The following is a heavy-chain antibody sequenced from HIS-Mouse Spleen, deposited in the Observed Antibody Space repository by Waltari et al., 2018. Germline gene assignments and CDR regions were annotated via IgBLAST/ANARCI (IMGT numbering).Heavy chain of an antibody. CDR3: ARGGRVARWSGYYASGY. CDR2: INTSSGGT. Sequence: QVQLVQSGAEVKKPGASVKVSCKASGYTFTGYYMHWVRPAPGQGLEWRGWINTSSGGTDEAKKFQGRVTMTRDTSISAAYMELSRLRSDATGVYYCARGGRVARWSGYYASGYWGQGTLVTVSS. V-gene: IGHV1-2*02. D-gene: IGHD3-3*01. CDR1: GYTFTGYY. J-gene: IGHJ4*02.